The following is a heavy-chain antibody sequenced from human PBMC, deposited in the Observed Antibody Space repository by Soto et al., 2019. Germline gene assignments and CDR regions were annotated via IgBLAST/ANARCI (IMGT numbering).Heavy chain of an antibody. D-gene: IGHD6-13*01. V-gene: IGHV4-31*03. CDR3: GTGWQQLALDY. CDR2: IYYSGST. J-gene: IGHJ4*02. Sequence: SETLSLTCTVSGGSISSGGYYWSWIRQHPGKGLEWIGYIYYSGSTYYNPSLKSRVTISVDTSKNRFSLKLSSVTAADTAVYYCGTGWQQLALDYWGQGTLVTVSS. CDR1: GGSISSGGYY.